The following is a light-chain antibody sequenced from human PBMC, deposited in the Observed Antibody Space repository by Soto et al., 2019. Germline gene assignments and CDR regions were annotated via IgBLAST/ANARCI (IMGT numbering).Light chain of an antibody. CDR3: QQYNSFWT. Sequence: DIPIAPSRSSLSVSVVDRFSNTFRANQSISRWLAWYQQKPGKAPKILIFDASSLETGVPSRFSGSGSGTEFTLTISSLQPDDFATYYCQQYNSFWTFAQGTKVAIK. CDR1: QSISRW. J-gene: IGKJ1*01. CDR2: DAS. V-gene: IGKV1-5*01.